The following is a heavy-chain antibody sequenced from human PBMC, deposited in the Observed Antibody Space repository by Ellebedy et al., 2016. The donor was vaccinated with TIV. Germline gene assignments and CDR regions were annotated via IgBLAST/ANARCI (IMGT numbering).Heavy chain of an antibody. Sequence: SETLSLXXSVSGGSINSDNSYWVWIRQSPGKGLEWIARMHYSGSTYYNPSLKSRVTMSVDTSRNQFSLSLTSVTAADAAVYYCGRDPTTDFYGAAPDVWGQGTSVTVAS. J-gene: IGHJ6*02. D-gene: IGHD2/OR15-2a*01. CDR2: MHYSGST. CDR3: GRDPTTDFYGAAPDV. CDR1: GGSINSDNSY. V-gene: IGHV4-39*07.